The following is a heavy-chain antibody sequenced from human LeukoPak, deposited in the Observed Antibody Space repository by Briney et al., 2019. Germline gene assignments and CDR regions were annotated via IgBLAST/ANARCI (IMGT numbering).Heavy chain of an antibody. Sequence: ASVKVSCKASGYTFSSYGIHWVRQAPGQGLEWVGFISAYNGNTQSAQKFHGRVTVTTDTSTSTADMELRSLRSDDTALYYCARDSILTGDNWFDAWGQGTLVTVSS. CDR1: GYTFSSYG. CDR3: ARDSILTGDNWFDA. CDR2: ISAYNGNT. V-gene: IGHV1-18*01. D-gene: IGHD3-9*01. J-gene: IGHJ5*02.